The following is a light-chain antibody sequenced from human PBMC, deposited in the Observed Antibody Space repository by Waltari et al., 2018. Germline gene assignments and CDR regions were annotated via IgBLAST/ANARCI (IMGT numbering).Light chain of an antibody. CDR1: ASNIGGTL. J-gene: IGLJ3*02. Sequence: QPVLTQPPSVSGTPGQRVAISCSGRASNIGGTLINWIQQLPGKAPKLLIYRSDLRPSGVPDRFSGSKSGTSASLAISGLQSEDEADYFCASWDDSLNGHWVFGGGTKVTVL. CDR2: RSD. CDR3: ASWDDSLNGHWV. V-gene: IGLV1-44*01.